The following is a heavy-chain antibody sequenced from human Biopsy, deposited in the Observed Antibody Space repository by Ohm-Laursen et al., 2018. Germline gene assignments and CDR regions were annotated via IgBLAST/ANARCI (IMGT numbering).Heavy chain of an antibody. CDR3: ARDSGILNYGNFKYYHYYGMDV. D-gene: IGHD4-11*01. CDR1: NVSFSSFY. V-gene: IGHV4-34*01. Sequence: SETLSLTCVVYNVSFSSFYWSWIRQPPGKGLEWIGEISHTGSTNYNPPLKSRVFMSVDTSRSQFSLKLSSVTAADTAVYYCARDSGILNYGNFKYYHYYGMDVWGQGTKVTVSS. J-gene: IGHJ6*02. CDR2: ISHTGST.